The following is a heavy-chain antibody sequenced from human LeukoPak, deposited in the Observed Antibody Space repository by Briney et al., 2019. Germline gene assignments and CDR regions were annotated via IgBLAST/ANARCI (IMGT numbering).Heavy chain of an antibody. Sequence: GGSLRLSCAASGFTFTTSSMNWVRQAPGKGLVWVSRINTDGSSTTYADSVKGRFTISRDNAKNTLYLQMNSLRAEDTAVYYCARDLMIRGQTGYWGQGTLVTVSS. CDR1: GFTFTTSS. J-gene: IGHJ4*02. CDR3: ARDLMIRGQTGY. V-gene: IGHV3-74*01. CDR2: INTDGSST. D-gene: IGHD3-10*01.